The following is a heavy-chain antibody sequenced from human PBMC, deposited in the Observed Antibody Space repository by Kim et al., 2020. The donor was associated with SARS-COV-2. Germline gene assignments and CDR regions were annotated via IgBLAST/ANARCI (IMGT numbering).Heavy chain of an antibody. Sequence: GGSLRLSCAASGFTFSNYSMNWVRQAPGKGLEWVSSISSSSSYIYHADSVEGRFSISRDNARNSLYLQRNSLRPEDTAVYYCAREAHIVVVTAMGHDYYYYGLDVWGQGSTVTVSS. D-gene: IGHD2-21*02. CDR1: GFTFSNYS. CDR2: ISSSSSYI. J-gene: IGHJ6*01. V-gene: IGHV3-21*01. CDR3: AREAHIVVVTAMGHDYYYYGLDV.